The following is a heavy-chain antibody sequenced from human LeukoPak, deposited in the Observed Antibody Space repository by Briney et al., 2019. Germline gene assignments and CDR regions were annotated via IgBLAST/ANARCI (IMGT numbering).Heavy chain of an antibody. Sequence: SETLSLTGSGSGGSISSYYWSWIRQPAGKGLEWIGRIYTSGSTNYNPSLKSRVTMSVDTSKNQFSLKLSSVTAADTAVYYCASESYGDYPNWFDPWGQGTLVTVSS. CDR2: IYTSGST. V-gene: IGHV4-4*07. J-gene: IGHJ5*02. D-gene: IGHD4-17*01. CDR3: ASESYGDYPNWFDP. CDR1: GGSISSYY.